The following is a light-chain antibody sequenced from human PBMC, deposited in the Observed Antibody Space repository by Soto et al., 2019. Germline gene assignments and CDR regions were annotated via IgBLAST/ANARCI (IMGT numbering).Light chain of an antibody. V-gene: IGKV3-11*01. J-gene: IGKJ4*01. CDR3: QQRSNWPPT. Sequence: EIVLTQSPGTLPLSPGERATLSCRASQSVSSYLAWYQQRPGQAPRLLIYDASNRATGIPAKFSGSGSGTDFTLTISTLEPEDFAVYYCQQRSNWPPTFGRGTKVDIK. CDR2: DAS. CDR1: QSVSSY.